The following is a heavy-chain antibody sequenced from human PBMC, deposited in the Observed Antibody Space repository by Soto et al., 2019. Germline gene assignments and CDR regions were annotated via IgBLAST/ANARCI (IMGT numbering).Heavy chain of an antibody. CDR2: ITSSGSYV. CDR1: GFTFSRNT. J-gene: IGHJ6*02. Sequence: GGSLRLSCVTSGFTFSRNTMSWVRQAPGKGLEWVASITSSGSYVYYADSVKGRFSASRDNAKNSLSLQMDSLRPDDTAIYFCVKDEGIEAMDVWGQGTTVTGS. CDR3: VKDEGIEAMDV. D-gene: IGHD3-3*02. V-gene: IGHV3-21*01.